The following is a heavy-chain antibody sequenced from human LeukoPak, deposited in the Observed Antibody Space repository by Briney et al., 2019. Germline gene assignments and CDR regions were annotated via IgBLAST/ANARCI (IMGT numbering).Heavy chain of an antibody. Sequence: GGSLRLSCAASGFTVSSNYMSWVRQAPGKGLEWVSVIYSGGSTYYADSVKGRFTISRDNSKNTLYLQTNSLRAEDTAVYYCARDSYSSSFYLDYWGQGTLVTVSS. D-gene: IGHD6-6*01. CDR1: GFTVSSNY. CDR3: ARDSYSSSFYLDY. V-gene: IGHV3-66*01. J-gene: IGHJ4*02. CDR2: IYSGGST.